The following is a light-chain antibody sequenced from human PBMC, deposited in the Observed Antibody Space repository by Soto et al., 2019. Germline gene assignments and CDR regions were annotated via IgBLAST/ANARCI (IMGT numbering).Light chain of an antibody. CDR2: GAS. Sequence: EIVLTQSPGTLSLSPGERATLSCRASQSVSSSYLAWYQQKPGQAPRLLIYGASSRATGIPDRFSGSGSGTDFTLTISRLEPEDLAVYYCQQYGSAPPYTFGQGTTLEIK. CDR3: QQYGSAPPYT. CDR1: QSVSSSY. J-gene: IGKJ2*01. V-gene: IGKV3-20*01.